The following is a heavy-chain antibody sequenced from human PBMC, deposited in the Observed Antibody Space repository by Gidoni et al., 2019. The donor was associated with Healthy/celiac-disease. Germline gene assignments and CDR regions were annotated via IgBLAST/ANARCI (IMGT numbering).Heavy chain of an antibody. CDR2: INHSGST. CDR1: GGSFSGYY. D-gene: IGHD5-18*01. V-gene: IGHV4-34*01. J-gene: IGHJ4*02. Sequence: QVQLQQWGAGLLKPSETLSLTCAVYGGSFSGYYWSWIRQPPGKGLEWIGEINHSGSTNYNPSLKSRVTISGDTSKNQFSLKLSSVTAADTAVYYCARSGIQLWSTYFDYWGQGTLVTVSS. CDR3: ARSGIQLWSTYFDY.